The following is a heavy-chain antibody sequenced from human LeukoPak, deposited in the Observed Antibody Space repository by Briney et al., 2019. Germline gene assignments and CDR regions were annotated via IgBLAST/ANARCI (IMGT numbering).Heavy chain of an antibody. CDR3: ASGGHLDY. Sequence: GGSLRLSXVASGLTFRSFWMSWARQAPGKGLEWVANVNEDGSERNYVDSVKGRFTIARDNAKNSLSLQMNSLRAEDTAVYYCASGGHLDYWGQGTLVTVSS. CDR1: GLTFRSFW. V-gene: IGHV3-7*01. J-gene: IGHJ4*02. CDR2: VNEDGSER. D-gene: IGHD3-16*01.